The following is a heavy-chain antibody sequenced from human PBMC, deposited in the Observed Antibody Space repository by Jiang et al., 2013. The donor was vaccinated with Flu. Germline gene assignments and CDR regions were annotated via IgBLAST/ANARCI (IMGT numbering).Heavy chain of an antibody. D-gene: IGHD3/OR15-3a*01. CDR2: IYYSGST. Sequence: GSGLVKPSRETLSLTCTVSGGSISSSSYYWGWIRQPPGKGLEWIGSIYYSGSTFYNPSLKSRVTISVDTSKNQFSLKLTSVTAADTAVYYCARDQGTIFGLVRPHYFDYVGPGNPGSPSPQ. CDR1: GGSISSSSYY. J-gene: IGHJ4*02. V-gene: IGHV4-39*07. CDR3: ARDQGTIFGLVRPHYFDY.